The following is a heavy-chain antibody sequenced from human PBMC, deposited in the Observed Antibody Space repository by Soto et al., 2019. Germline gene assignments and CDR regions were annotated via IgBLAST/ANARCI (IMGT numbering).Heavy chain of an antibody. J-gene: IGHJ4*02. V-gene: IGHV1-18*01. CDR2: ISAYNGNT. Sequence: ASVKVSCKASGYTFTSYGISWVRQAPGQGLEWMGWISAYNGNTNYAQKLQGRVTMTTDTSTSTAYMELRSLRSDDTAVYYCARDGVVFAVVGTFVPPPLPHYFDYWGQGTLVTVSS. CDR1: GYTFTSYG. CDR3: ARDGVVFAVVGTFVPPPLPHYFDY. D-gene: IGHD3-3*01.